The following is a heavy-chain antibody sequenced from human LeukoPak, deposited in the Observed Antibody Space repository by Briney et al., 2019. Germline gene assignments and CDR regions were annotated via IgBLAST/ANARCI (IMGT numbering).Heavy chain of an antibody. CDR1: GFTFSSYS. CDR3: ARAHNWKYGTFDY. Sequence: GGSLRLSCAASGFTFSSYSMNWVRQAPGKGLEWVSCISSSSYIYYADSVKGRFTISRDNAKNSLYLQMNSLRVEDTAVYYCARAHNWKYGTFDYWGQGTLVTVPS. D-gene: IGHD1-7*01. CDR2: ISSSSYI. V-gene: IGHV3-21*01. J-gene: IGHJ4*02.